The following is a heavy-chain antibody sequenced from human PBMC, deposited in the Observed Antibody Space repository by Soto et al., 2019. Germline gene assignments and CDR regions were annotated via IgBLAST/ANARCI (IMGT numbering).Heavy chain of an antibody. J-gene: IGHJ3*01. V-gene: IGHV2-5*01. CDR1: GFSLSTNGVG. CDR3: ARRVGLASTGWYVDAFDV. D-gene: IGHD3-22*01. Sequence: QITLKESGPTLVKPTQTLKLTCTFSGFSLSTNGVGVGWLRQPPGKALEWLALIYWNDDERYSPSLKTRVTITKDTSTNQVVLTMTNMDPVDTATYYCARRVGLASTGWYVDAFDVWGHGAMVTVSS. CDR2: IYWNDDE.